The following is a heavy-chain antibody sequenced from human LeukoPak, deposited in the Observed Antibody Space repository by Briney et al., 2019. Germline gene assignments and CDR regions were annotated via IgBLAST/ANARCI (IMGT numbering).Heavy chain of an antibody. V-gene: IGHV5-51*01. Sequence: GESLKISCKGSGYSFTSYWIGWVRQMPGKGLEWMGIIYPGDSDTRYSPSFQGQATISADKSISTAYLQWSSLKASDTAMYYCARSIVVVPAAMTNWFDPWGQGTLVTVSS. CDR2: IYPGDSDT. CDR1: GYSFTSYW. D-gene: IGHD2-2*01. CDR3: ARSIVVVPAAMTNWFDP. J-gene: IGHJ5*02.